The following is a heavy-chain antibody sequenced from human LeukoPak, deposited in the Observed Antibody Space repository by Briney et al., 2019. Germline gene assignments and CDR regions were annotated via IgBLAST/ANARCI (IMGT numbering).Heavy chain of an antibody. V-gene: IGHV3-74*01. CDR2: INSDGSST. Sequence: GGSLRLSCAASGFTFSSYWMHWVRQAPGKGLVWVSRINSDGSSTSYADSVKGRFTISRDNSKNMIYLQMNSLRGEDSAVYYCAKINNNDDYWGQGNLVTVSS. CDR3: AKINNNDDY. J-gene: IGHJ4*02. D-gene: IGHD1/OR15-1a*01. CDR1: GFTFSSYW.